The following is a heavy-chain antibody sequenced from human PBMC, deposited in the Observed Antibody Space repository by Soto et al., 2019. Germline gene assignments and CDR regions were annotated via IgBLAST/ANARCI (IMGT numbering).Heavy chain of an antibody. Sequence: QVQLVQSGAEVKKPGASVKVSCKASGYTFTSYYMHWVRQAPGQGLGWMGIINPSGGSTSYAQKFQGRVTMTRDTSTSTVYMELSSLRSEDTAVYYCARFRRICGGDCSTRVGNNWFDPWGQGTLVTVSS. CDR2: INPSGGST. D-gene: IGHD2-21*02. CDR3: ARFRRICGGDCSTRVGNNWFDP. V-gene: IGHV1-46*01. CDR1: GYTFTSYY. J-gene: IGHJ5*02.